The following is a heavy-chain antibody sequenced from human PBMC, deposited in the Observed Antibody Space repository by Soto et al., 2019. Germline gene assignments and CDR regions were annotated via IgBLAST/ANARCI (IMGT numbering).Heavy chain of an antibody. CDR1: GDSVSSNSVC. CDR2: TYYRSKWYS. D-gene: IGHD6-13*01. Sequence: SPTLSLTCAISGDSVSSNSVCWNWIRQSPSRGLEWLGRTYYRSKWYSDYGASVRGRININADTSKNQVSLQLDSVTPEDTPVYFCARSPSSWYLDYWGQGTQVTVSS. V-gene: IGHV6-1*01. J-gene: IGHJ4*02. CDR3: ARSPSSWYLDY.